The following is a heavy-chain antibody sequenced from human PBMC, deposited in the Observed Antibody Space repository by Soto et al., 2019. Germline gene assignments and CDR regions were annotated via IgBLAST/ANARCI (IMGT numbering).Heavy chain of an antibody. CDR1: GGSISSYY. CDR2: IYYSGST. V-gene: IGHV4-59*01. Sequence: SSETLSLTCTVSGGSISSYYWSWIRQPPGKGLEWIGYIYYSGSTNYNPSLKSRVTISVDTSKNQFSLKLSSVTAADTAVYYCAGGYCSGGSCYGEHDYWGQGTLVTVSS. CDR3: AGGYCSGGSCYGEHDY. D-gene: IGHD2-15*01. J-gene: IGHJ4*02.